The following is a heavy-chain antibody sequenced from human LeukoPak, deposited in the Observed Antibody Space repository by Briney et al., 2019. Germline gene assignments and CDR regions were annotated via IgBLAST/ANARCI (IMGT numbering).Heavy chain of an antibody. V-gene: IGHV3-30-3*01. D-gene: IGHD4-23*01. Sequence: PGGSLRLSCAASGFTFSSYAMHWVRQAPGKGLEWVAVISYDGSNKYYADSVKGRFTISRDNSKNTLYLQMNSLRAEDTAVYYCAKEGRFDGGNSAPHLRDAFDIWGQGTMVTVSS. J-gene: IGHJ3*02. CDR1: GFTFSSYA. CDR2: ISYDGSNK. CDR3: AKEGRFDGGNSAPHLRDAFDI.